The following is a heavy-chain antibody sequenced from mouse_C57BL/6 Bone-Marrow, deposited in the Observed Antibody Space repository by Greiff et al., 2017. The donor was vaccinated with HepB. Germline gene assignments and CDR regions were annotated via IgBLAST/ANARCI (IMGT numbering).Heavy chain of an antibody. CDR2: ISSGGSYT. CDR1: GFTFSSYG. Sequence: EVMLVESGGDLVKPGGSLKLSCAASGFTFSSYGMPWVRQTPDKRLEWVATISSGGSYTYYPDSVKGQFTISRDNAKNTLYLQMSSLKSEDTAMYYCARQPCYYGSKDWFAYWGQGTLVTVSA. D-gene: IGHD1-1*01. CDR3: ARQPCYYGSKDWFAY. V-gene: IGHV5-6*01. J-gene: IGHJ3*01.